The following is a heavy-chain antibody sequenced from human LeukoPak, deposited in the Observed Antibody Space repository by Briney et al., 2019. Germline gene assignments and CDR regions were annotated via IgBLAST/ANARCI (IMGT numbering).Heavy chain of an antibody. CDR1: GYTFTSYA. V-gene: IGHV1-3*03. CDR3: AREGWSGTGFDY. Sequence: ASVKVSCKASGYTFTSYAMHWVRQAPGQRLEWMGWINAGNGNTKYSQEFQGRVTITRDTSASTAYMEPSSLRSEDMAVYYCAREGWSGTGFDYWGQGTLVTVSS. J-gene: IGHJ4*02. CDR2: INAGNGNT. D-gene: IGHD3/OR15-3a*01.